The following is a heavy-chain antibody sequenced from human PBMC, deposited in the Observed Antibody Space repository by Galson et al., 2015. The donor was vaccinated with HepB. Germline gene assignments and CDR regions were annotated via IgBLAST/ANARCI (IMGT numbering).Heavy chain of an antibody. CDR2: IRSKANSYAT. CDR1: GFTFSGSA. Sequence: SLRLSCAASGFTFSGSAMHWVRQASGKGLEWVGRIRSKANSYATAYAASVKGRFTISRDDSKNTAYLQMNSLKTEDTAVYYCISSSWSGGYWGQGTLVTVSS. J-gene: IGHJ4*02. D-gene: IGHD6-13*01. CDR3: ISSSWSGGY. V-gene: IGHV3-73*01.